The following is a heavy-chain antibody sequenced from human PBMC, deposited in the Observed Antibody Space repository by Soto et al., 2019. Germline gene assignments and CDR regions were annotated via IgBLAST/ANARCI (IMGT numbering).Heavy chain of an antibody. D-gene: IGHD1-20*01. Sequence: SGRSLRLSCAASGFTFNNYAMHWVRQAPGKGLEWVAFISYDGSSKYYADSVTGRFTISRDNSRNTLYLQMNSLRAEDTAVYYCSSWDVYIHGNTSDFWGPAVLVT. CDR2: ISYDGSSK. CDR1: GFTFNNYA. V-gene: IGHV3-30-3*01. J-gene: IGHJ4*02. CDR3: SSWDVYIHGNTSDF.